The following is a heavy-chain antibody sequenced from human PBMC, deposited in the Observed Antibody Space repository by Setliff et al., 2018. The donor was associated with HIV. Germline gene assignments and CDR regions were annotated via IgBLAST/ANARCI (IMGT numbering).Heavy chain of an antibody. CDR3: ASGVSTDDAFDI. V-gene: IGHV5-10-1*01. Sequence: GESLKISCKGSGYSFTSYWISWVRQMPGKGLGWMGRIDPSDSYTNYSPSFQGHVTISADKSISTAYLQWSSLKASDTAMYYCASGVSTDDAFDIWGQGTMVTVSS. CDR1: GYSFTSYW. D-gene: IGHD6-13*01. CDR2: IDPSDSYT. J-gene: IGHJ3*02.